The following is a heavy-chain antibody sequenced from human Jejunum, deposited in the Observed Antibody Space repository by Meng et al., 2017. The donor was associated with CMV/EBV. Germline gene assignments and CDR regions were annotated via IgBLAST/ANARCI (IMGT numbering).Heavy chain of an antibody. CDR1: GFNFRNYW. Sequence: VHVVESGGGLFQPGGSLRLSCAASGFNFRNYWMHWVRQEPGKGPLWVSRITDDGTTNYADFVQGRFTISRDNAKNTVYLQMNSLRAEDTGIYYCTGLDYWGQGTLVTVFS. J-gene: IGHJ4*02. V-gene: IGHV3-74*01. CDR2: ITDDGTT. CDR3: TGLDY.